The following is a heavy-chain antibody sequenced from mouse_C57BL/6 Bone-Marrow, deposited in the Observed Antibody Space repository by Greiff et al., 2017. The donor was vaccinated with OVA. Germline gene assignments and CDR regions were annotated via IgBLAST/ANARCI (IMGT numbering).Heavy chain of an antibody. CDR1: GFTFSSYA. CDR3: ERDPLAD. CDR2: ISDGGSYT. D-gene: IGHD6-1*01. Sequence: EVKLMEPGGGLVKPGGSLKLSCAASGFTFSSYAMSWVRQTPEQRLEWVATISDGGSYTYYPDNVKGRFTITRDNAKNNLYLQMSHLKSEDTAMYYCERDPLADWGQGTTLTVSS. V-gene: IGHV5-4*01. J-gene: IGHJ2*01.